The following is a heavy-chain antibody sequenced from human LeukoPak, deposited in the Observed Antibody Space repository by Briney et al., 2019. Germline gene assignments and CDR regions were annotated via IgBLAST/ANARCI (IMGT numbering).Heavy chain of an antibody. CDR3: ARDTTYYYYSSGYLDY. D-gene: IGHD3-22*01. J-gene: IGHJ4*02. V-gene: IGHV3-11*01. CDR1: GFTFSDYY. Sequence: GGSLSLSCAASGFTFSDYYISWIRKAPGKGQERVSYISSSGSTIYYADPLQGLFPISRDNANNSLYLQMNSLRAEDTAVYYCARDTTYYYYSSGYLDYWGQGTLVTVSS. CDR2: ISSSGSTI.